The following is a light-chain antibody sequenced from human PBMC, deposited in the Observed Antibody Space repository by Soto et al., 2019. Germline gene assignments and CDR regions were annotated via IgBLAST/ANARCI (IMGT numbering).Light chain of an antibody. J-gene: IGLJ3*02. CDR1: SGHSSYI. Sequence: QPVLTQSSSASASLGSSVKLTCTLSSGHSSYIIAWHQQQPGKAPRYLMKLEGSGSYNKGSGVPDRFSGSSSGADRYLTISNLQFEDEADYYCETWDSNPHWVFGGGTNLTVL. CDR3: ETWDSNPHWV. V-gene: IGLV4-60*02. CDR2: LEGSGSY.